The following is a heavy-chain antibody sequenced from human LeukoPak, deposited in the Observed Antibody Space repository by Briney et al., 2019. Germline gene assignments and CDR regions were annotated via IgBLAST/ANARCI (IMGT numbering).Heavy chain of an antibody. CDR2: VYYSGST. CDR3: ARGRLARAPYFDY. V-gene: IGHV4-59*01. D-gene: IGHD3-10*01. Sequence: SETLSLTCTVSGGSFSSYYWSWIRLPPGKGPEWIGYVYYSGSTNYNPSLKSRVTISVDTSKNQFSLKLSSVTAADTAVYYCARGRLARAPYFDYWGQGTLVIVSS. CDR1: GGSFSSYY. J-gene: IGHJ4*02.